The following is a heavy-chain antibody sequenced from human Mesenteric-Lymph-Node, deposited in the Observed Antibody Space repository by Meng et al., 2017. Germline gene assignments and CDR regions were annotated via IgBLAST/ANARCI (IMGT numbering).Heavy chain of an antibody. CDR2: IHHSGST. CDR3: AGRADFWSGYFDP. CDR1: VGSISIDNW. V-gene: IGHV4-4*02. D-gene: IGHD3-3*01. Sequence: QVQLQDSGPGLVKPSGTLSLIFAVSVGSISIDNWWSWVRQPPGKGLEWIGEIHHSGSTSYSPSLKSRVTISVDKSKNQFSLKVMSVTAADTAVYYCAGRADFWSGYFDPWGQGTLVTVSS. J-gene: IGHJ5*02.